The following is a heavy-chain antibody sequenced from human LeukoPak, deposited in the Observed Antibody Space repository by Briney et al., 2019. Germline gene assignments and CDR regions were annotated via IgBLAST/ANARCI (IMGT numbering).Heavy chain of an antibody. V-gene: IGHV1-69*13. CDR2: IIPIFGTA. CDR3: ARESVGLGKRYYYGMDV. Sequence: ASVKVSCKASGGTFSSYAISWVRQAPGQGLEWMGGIIPIFGTANYAQKFQGRVTITADESTSTAYMELSSLRSEDTAVYYCARESVGLGKRYYYGMDVWGQGTTVTVSS. J-gene: IGHJ6*02. D-gene: IGHD3/OR15-3a*01. CDR1: GGTFSSYA.